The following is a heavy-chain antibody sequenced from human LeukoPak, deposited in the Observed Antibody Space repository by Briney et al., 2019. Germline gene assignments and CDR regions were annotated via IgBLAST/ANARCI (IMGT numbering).Heavy chain of an antibody. J-gene: IGHJ4*02. CDR2: IYHSGST. D-gene: IGHD7-27*01. V-gene: IGHV4-59*08. Sequence: PSETLSLTCTVSGGSISSYYWSWIRQPPGKGLEWIGYIYHSGSTKYNPSLKSRVTISVDTSKNQFSLKLSSVTAADTAVYYCVLNWGSRYYFDYWGQGTLVTVSS. CDR3: VLNWGSRYYFDY. CDR1: GGSISSYY.